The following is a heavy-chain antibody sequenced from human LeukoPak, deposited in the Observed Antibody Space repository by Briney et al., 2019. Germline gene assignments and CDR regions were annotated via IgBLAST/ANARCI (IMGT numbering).Heavy chain of an antibody. CDR2: TRSDSSNT. CDR1: GFTFSNYA. Sequence: GGSLRLSCAASGFTFSNYAMSWVRQAPGKGLEWVSATRSDSSNTYYADSVKGRFTISRDNSKNTLFLQMNSLRAEDTALYYCARGLVGALLHALDFWGQGTLVTVSS. D-gene: IGHD1-26*01. CDR3: ARGLVGALLHALDF. J-gene: IGHJ3*01. V-gene: IGHV3-23*01.